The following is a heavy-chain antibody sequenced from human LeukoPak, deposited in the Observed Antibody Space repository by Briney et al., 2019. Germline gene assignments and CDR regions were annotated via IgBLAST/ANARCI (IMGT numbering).Heavy chain of an antibody. CDR3: ATVTRDGYNFGLDY. Sequence: ASATVSCKVSGYTLTELSMHWVRQAPGKGLEWMGGFDPEDGETIYAQKFQGRVTMTEDTSTDTAYMELSSLRSEDTAVYYCATVTRDGYNFGLDYWGQGTLVTVSS. V-gene: IGHV1-24*01. J-gene: IGHJ4*02. CDR1: GYTLTELS. D-gene: IGHD5-24*01. CDR2: FDPEDGET.